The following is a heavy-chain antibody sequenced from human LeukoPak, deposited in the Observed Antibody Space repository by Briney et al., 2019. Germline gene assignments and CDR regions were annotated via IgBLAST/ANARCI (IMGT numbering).Heavy chain of an antibody. D-gene: IGHD3-22*01. Sequence: GASVKVSCKASGYTFTSYGISWVRQAPGQGLEWMGWISAYNGKTNYAQKLQGRVTTTTDTSTSTAYMELRSLRSDDTAVYYCASSGYPDYYYYGMDVWGQGTTVTVSS. CDR1: GYTFTSYG. J-gene: IGHJ6*02. CDR3: ASSGYPDYYYYGMDV. V-gene: IGHV1-18*01. CDR2: ISAYNGKT.